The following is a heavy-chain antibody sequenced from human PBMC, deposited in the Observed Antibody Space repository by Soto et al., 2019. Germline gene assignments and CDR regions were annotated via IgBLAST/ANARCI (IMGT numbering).Heavy chain of an antibody. J-gene: IGHJ5*02. CDR3: AREFGPYYDILTGYYNGWFDP. Sequence: SVKVSCKASGGTFSSYAISWVRQAPGQGLEWMGGIIPIFGTANYAQKFQGRVTITADESTSTAYMELSSLRSEDTAVYYCAREFGPYYDILTGYYNGWFDPWG. CDR1: GGTFSSYA. D-gene: IGHD3-9*01. CDR2: IIPIFGTA. V-gene: IGHV1-69*13.